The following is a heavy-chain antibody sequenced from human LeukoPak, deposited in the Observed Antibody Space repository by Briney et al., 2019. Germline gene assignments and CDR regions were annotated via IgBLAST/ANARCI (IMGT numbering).Heavy chain of an antibody. Sequence: SGGTLRLSCAAYGFTFSNYGMSWVRQAPGKGLEWVSSISSSSSYIYYADSVKGRFTISRDNAKNSLYLQMNSLRAEDTAVYYCARDRMVLRYFDWLVGYYMDVWGKGTTVTVSS. CDR1: GFTFSNYG. D-gene: IGHD3-9*01. J-gene: IGHJ6*03. CDR3: ARDRMVLRYFDWLVGYYMDV. CDR2: ISSSSSYI. V-gene: IGHV3-21*01.